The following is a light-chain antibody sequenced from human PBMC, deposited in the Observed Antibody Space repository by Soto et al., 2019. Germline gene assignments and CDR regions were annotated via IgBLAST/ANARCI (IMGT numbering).Light chain of an antibody. CDR3: SSYADSNNLV. CDR2: EVS. J-gene: IGLJ2*01. Sequence: QSALTQPPSASGSPGQSVTISCTGTSSDVGCYNYVSWYQHHPGKVPKLMIYEVSTRPSGVSERFSGSKSGNTASLTVSGLQAEDEADYYCSSYADSNNLVFGGGTKLTVL. V-gene: IGLV2-8*01. CDR1: SSDVGCYNY.